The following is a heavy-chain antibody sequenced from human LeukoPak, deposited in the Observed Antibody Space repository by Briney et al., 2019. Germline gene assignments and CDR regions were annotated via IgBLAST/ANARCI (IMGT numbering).Heavy chain of an antibody. Sequence: PSETLSLTCTVPDASISSYYWSWIRQPAGKGLEWIGRMYSSGSTNYNPSLKRRVTMSVDTSKNQFSLKLSSVTAADTAVYYCAREGKYYDFWSGLDYWGQGSLVTVSS. J-gene: IGHJ4*02. CDR1: DASISSYY. V-gene: IGHV4-4*07. CDR3: AREGKYYDFWSGLDY. D-gene: IGHD3-3*01. CDR2: MYSSGST.